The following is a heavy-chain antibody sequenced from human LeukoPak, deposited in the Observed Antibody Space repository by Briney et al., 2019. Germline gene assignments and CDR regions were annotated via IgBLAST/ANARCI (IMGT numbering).Heavy chain of an antibody. CDR2: IYYSGST. J-gene: IGHJ4*02. CDR1: GGSISSYY. CDR3: ARVLPLDGYFDY. V-gene: IGHV4-59*01. Sequence: SETLSLTCTVSGGSISSYYRSWIRQPAGKGLEWIGYIYYSGSTNYNPSLKSRVTISVDTSKNQFSLKLSSVTAADTAVYYCARVLPLDGYFDYWGQGTLVTVSS. D-gene: IGHD3-3*01.